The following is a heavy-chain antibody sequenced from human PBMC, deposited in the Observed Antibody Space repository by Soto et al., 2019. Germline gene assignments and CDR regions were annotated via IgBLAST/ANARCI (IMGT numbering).Heavy chain of an antibody. CDR1: GFSFGSFS. CDR3: AKGKYLLLYQPQYIDS. CDR2: ISGSGSIT. J-gene: IGHJ4*02. Sequence: EVHLLESGGGLARPGGSLRLSCAASGFSFGSFSMSWVRQAPGKGLEWVSVISGSGSITNYADSVKGRFTISRDNSKNILFLEMNNLRAEDTAIYFCAKGKYLLLYQPQYIDSWGQGILVPVSS. V-gene: IGHV3-23*01. D-gene: IGHD2-15*01.